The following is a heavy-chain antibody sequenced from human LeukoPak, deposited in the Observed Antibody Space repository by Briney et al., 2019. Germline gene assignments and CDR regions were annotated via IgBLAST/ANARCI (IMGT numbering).Heavy chain of an antibody. D-gene: IGHD3-10*01. J-gene: IGHJ6*03. CDR3: ARVLSGRGSLYSYYYYMDV. V-gene: IGHV3-21*04. CDR2: ISSSSSYI. CDR1: GFTFSSYS. Sequence: GGSLRLSCAASGFTFSSYSMNWVRQAPGKGLEWVSSISSSSSYIYYADSVKGRFTISRDNSKNTLYLQMNSLRAEDTAVYYCARVLSGRGSLYSYYYYMDVWGKGTTVTISS.